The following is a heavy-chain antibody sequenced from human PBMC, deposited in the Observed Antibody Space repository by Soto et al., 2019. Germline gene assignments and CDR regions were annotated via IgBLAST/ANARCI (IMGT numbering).Heavy chain of an antibody. CDR2: INPSTGST. Sequence: ASVKVSCKASGYTFTYYYIHWVRQAPGQGLEWMGVINPSTGSTNYAQKFQGRVTMTRDTSTTTVYMELGSLRSDDTAVYYCARSPYSSGSYYPIDYWGQGTLVTVSS. CDR1: GYTFTYYY. V-gene: IGHV1-46*01. D-gene: IGHD3-22*01. CDR3: ARSPYSSGSYYPIDY. J-gene: IGHJ4*02.